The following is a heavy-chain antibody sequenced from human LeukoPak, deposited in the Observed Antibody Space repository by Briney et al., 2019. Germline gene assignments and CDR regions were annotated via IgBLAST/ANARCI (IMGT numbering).Heavy chain of an antibody. J-gene: IGHJ6*02. V-gene: IGHV3-74*03. CDR1: GFTFSTFW. Sequence: PGGSLRLSCAASGFTFSTFWMHWVRQAPGKGLVWVSGIKSDGSITTYADSVKGRFTISRDNAENTLYLQMNSLRAEDTAVYYCARGRYYGMDVWGQGTTVTVSS. CDR3: ARGRYYGMDV. CDR2: IKSDGSIT.